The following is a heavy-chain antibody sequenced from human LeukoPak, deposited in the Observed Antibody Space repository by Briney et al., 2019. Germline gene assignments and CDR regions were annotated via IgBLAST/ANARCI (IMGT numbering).Heavy chain of an antibody. Sequence: SETLSLTCTVSGGSISSYYWSWIRQPPGKGLEWIGYIYYSGRTKYNPSLKSRVTISVDTSKNQFSLKLSSVTAADTAVYYCARVGTYGSGSYLSWLDYWGQGTLVTVSS. J-gene: IGHJ4*02. CDR3: ARVGTYGSGSYLSWLDY. V-gene: IGHV4-59*01. CDR2: IYYSGRT. D-gene: IGHD3-10*01. CDR1: GGSISSYY.